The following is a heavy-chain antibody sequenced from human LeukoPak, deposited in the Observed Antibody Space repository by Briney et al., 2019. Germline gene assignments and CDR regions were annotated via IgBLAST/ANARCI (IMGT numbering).Heavy chain of an antibody. CDR3: ASLRLLDY. Sequence: ASVTVSCKASGFTFTAYYMHWVRQAPGQGLEWMGWINLNSGGTDYAQKFQGRVTMTRDTSISTAYMELLSLRSDDTAVYYCASLRLLDYWGQGTLVTVSS. D-gene: IGHD2-15*01. CDR1: GFTFTAYY. J-gene: IGHJ4*02. V-gene: IGHV1-2*02. CDR2: INLNSGGT.